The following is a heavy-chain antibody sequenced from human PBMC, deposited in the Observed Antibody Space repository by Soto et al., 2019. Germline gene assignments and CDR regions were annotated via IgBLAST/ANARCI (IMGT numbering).Heavy chain of an antibody. V-gene: IGHV4-59*08. CDR1: GGSISSDY. D-gene: IGHD5-12*01. J-gene: IGHJ4*02. Sequence: PSETLSLTCTVSGGSISSDYWSWIRQPPGKGLEWIGYIYYSGSTNYNPSLKSRVTISVDTSKNQFSLKLSSVTAADTAVYYCARHGSIPEYSGYDLVYWGQGTLVTVSS. CDR3: ARHGSIPEYSGYDLVY. CDR2: IYYSGST.